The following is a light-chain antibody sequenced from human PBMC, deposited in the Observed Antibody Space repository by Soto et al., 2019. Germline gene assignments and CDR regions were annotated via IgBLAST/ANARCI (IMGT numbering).Light chain of an antibody. Sequence: EIVMTQSPATLAGSPGVRATLSCTASQSVSGYFAWYQQKPGPATRXLIYGAFTRATGIPARFSGGGSGTDFPLTISRLEPEDFAVYYCQQYGYLGTFGQGTKVDI. V-gene: IGKV3-15*01. CDR3: QQYGYLGT. CDR1: QSVSGY. CDR2: GAF. J-gene: IGKJ1*01.